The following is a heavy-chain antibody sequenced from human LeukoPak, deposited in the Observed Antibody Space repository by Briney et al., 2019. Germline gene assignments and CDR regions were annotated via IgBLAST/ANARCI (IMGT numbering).Heavy chain of an antibody. V-gene: IGHV3-23*01. CDR1: GFTFSGYA. J-gene: IGHJ5*02. CDR2: ISGSGSHT. Sequence: GGSLRLSCAASGFTFSGYAMSWVRQAPGKGLEWVSSISGSGSHTYHADSVKGRFTISRDNTRNTLYLQMHSLRVEDMAVYYCATAGGETSRMGFDPWGQGSLVTVSS. D-gene: IGHD4-17*01. CDR3: ATAGGETSRMGFDP.